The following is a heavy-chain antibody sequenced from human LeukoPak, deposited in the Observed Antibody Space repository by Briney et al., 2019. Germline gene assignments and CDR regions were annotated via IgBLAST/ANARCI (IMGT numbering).Heavy chain of an antibody. Sequence: GGSLRLSCAAPGITFSNYNMNWVRQAPGKGLEWISSITSSSSYTFYADSVKGRFTISRDNAKNSLYLQINSLRVEDTAIYYCARDGTPIHGSGWVYMDVWGKGTTVTISS. J-gene: IGHJ6*04. CDR3: ARDGTPIHGSGWVYMDV. CDR1: GITFSNYN. V-gene: IGHV3-21*01. D-gene: IGHD6-25*01. CDR2: ITSSSSYT.